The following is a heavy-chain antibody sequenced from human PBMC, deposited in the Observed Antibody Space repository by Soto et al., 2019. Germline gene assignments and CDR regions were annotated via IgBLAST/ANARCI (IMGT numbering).Heavy chain of an antibody. CDR1: GYTFTSYG. CDR2: ISAYNGNT. V-gene: IGHV1-18*01. J-gene: IGHJ6*02. D-gene: IGHD2-2*02. Sequence: VASVKVSCKASGYTFTSYGISWVRQAPGQGLEWMGWISAYNGNTNYAQKLQGRVTMTTDTSTSTAYVELRSLRSDDTAVYYCARDHVVQAAIGSYYYYSGIDVWGQGTTVTVYS. CDR3: ARDHVVQAAIGSYYYYSGIDV.